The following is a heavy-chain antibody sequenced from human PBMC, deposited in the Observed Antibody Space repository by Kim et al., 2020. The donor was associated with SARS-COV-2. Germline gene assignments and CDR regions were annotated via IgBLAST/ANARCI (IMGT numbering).Heavy chain of an antibody. CDR1: GYTFTSYG. Sequence: ASVKVSCKASGYTFTSYGISWVRQAPGQGLEWTGWISAYNGNTNYAQKLQGRVTMTTDTSTSTAHMELRSLRSDDTAVYYCARRRYDSSGYYYYFDYWGQGTLVTVSS. V-gene: IGHV1-18*01. CDR3: ARRRYDSSGYYYYFDY. J-gene: IGHJ4*02. D-gene: IGHD3-22*01. CDR2: ISAYNGNT.